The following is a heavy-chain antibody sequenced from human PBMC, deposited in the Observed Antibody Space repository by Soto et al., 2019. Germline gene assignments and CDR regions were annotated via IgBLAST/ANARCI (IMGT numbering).Heavy chain of an antibody. J-gene: IGHJ4*02. Sequence: SVKVSCKASGGTFSSYAISWVRQAPGQGLEWMGGIVPIFGTANYAQKFQGRVTITADEPTSTAYMELNSVTPEDTAVYYCAREFPYYVSSDSYLDYWGQGALVTVSS. CDR2: IVPIFGTA. CDR3: AREFPYYVSSDSYLDY. V-gene: IGHV1-69*13. CDR1: GGTFSSYA. D-gene: IGHD3-16*01.